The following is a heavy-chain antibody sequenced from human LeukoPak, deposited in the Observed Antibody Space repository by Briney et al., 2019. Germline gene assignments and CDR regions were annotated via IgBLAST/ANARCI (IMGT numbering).Heavy chain of an antibody. CDR1: GGSISSYY. V-gene: IGHV4-59*08. CDR3: ATLTYCSGGSCFPKYFQH. CDR2: IYYSGST. D-gene: IGHD2-15*01. Sequence: PSETLSLTCTVSGGSISSYYWSWIRQPPGKGLEWIGYIYYSGSTNHNPSLKSRVTISVVTSKNQFSLKLSSVTAADTAVYYCATLTYCSGGSCFPKYFQHWGQGTLVAVSS. J-gene: IGHJ1*01.